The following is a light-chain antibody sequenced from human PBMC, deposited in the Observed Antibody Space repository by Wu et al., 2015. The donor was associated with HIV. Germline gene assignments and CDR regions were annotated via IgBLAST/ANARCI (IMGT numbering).Light chain of an antibody. V-gene: IGKV1-27*01. CDR3: QKYNTAPWT. CDR1: QVIGNY. Sequence: DIQMTQSPSSLSASVGDRGTITCRASQVIGNYLAWYQQKPGKAPKLLIYAASTLQSGVPSRISGSRSGTDFTLTISSLQPEDVATYYCQKYNTAPWTFGQGTKVEMK. J-gene: IGKJ1*01. CDR2: AAS.